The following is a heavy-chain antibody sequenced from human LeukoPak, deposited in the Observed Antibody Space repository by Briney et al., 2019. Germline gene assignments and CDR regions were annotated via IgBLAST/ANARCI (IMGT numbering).Heavy chain of an antibody. D-gene: IGHD1-26*01. J-gene: IGHJ4*02. CDR2: INNSGST. Sequence: SETLSLTCAVYGGSFSGYYWSWIRQPPGKGLEWIGEINNSGSTNYNPSLKSRVTISVDTSKNQFSLKLSSVTAADTAVYYCARGVGATFGNWGQGTLVTVSS. CDR1: GGSFSGYY. CDR3: ARGVGATFGN. V-gene: IGHV4-34*01.